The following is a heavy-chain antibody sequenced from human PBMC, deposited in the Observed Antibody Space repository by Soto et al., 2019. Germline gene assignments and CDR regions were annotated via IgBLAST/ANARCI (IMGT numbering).Heavy chain of an antibody. V-gene: IGHV1-8*01. J-gene: IGHJ5*02. CDR1: GYTFTSYD. Sequence: ASVKVSCKASGYTFTSYDINWLRQATGQGLEWMGWMNPNSGNTGYAQKFQGRVTMTRNTSISTAYMELSSLRSEDTAVYYCAREITFGGATDLDPWGQGTLVTVSS. CDR3: AREITFGGATDLDP. CDR2: MNPNSGNT. D-gene: IGHD3-16*01.